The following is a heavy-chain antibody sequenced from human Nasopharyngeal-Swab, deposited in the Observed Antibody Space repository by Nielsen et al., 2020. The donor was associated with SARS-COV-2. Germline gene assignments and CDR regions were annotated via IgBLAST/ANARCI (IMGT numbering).Heavy chain of an antibody. CDR2: IYYSGST. Sequence: RQAPGKGLEWIGYIYYSGSTYYNPSLKSRVTISVDTPKNQFSLKLSSVTAADTAVYYCARESGRVGSYFYYYYMDVWGKGTTVTVSS. V-gene: IGHV4-31*02. J-gene: IGHJ6*03. D-gene: IGHD3-10*01. CDR3: ARESGRVGSYFYYYYMDV.